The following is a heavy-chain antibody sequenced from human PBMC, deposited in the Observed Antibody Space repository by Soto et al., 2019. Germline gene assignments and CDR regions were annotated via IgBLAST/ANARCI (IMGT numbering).Heavy chain of an antibody. J-gene: IGHJ3*02. CDR3: ARIGLRYFDWLPSEAFDI. CDR1: GYTFTSYG. Sequence: GASVKVSCKASGYTFTSYGISWVRQAPGQGLEWMGWISAYNGNTNYAQKLQGRVTMTTDTSTSTAYMELRSLRSDDTAVYYCARIGLRYFDWLPSEAFDIWGQGTMVTVSS. D-gene: IGHD3-9*01. V-gene: IGHV1-18*01. CDR2: ISAYNGNT.